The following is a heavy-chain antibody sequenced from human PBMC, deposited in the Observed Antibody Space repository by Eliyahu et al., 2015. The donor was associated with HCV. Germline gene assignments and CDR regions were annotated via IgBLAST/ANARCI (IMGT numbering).Heavy chain of an antibody. D-gene: IGHD3-16*01. V-gene: IGHV3-30*02. CDR3: AKGPYYDYVWGSYEIDS. J-gene: IGHJ4*02. Sequence: DSVKGRFTISRDNSKNTLYLQMNSLRVEDTAVYYCAKGPYYDYVWGSYEIDSWGQGTLVTVSS.